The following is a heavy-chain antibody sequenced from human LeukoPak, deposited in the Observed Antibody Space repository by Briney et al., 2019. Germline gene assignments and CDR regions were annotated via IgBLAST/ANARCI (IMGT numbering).Heavy chain of an antibody. CDR1: GFTFSNSA. D-gene: IGHD2-15*01. Sequence: GGSLRLSCAASGFTFSNSAMSWVRQAPGKGMEWVSAISGSGGSTYYADSVKGRFTISKDYSNNTLYLQMNRLRAEDTAVYYCAKEYCSGGSCDFSRWGQGTLVTVSS. V-gene: IGHV3-23*01. CDR2: ISGSGGST. J-gene: IGHJ4*02. CDR3: AKEYCSGGSCDFSR.